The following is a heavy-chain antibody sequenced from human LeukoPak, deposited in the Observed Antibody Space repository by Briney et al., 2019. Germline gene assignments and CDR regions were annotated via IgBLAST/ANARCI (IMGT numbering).Heavy chain of an antibody. CDR3: ARVRIAVAGLGYYGMDV. V-gene: IGHV7-4-1*02. CDR2: INTNTGNP. D-gene: IGHD6-19*01. J-gene: IGHJ6*02. Sequence: ASVKVSCKASGYTFTSYAMNWVRQAPGQGLEWMGWINTNTGNPTYAQGFTGRFVFSLDTSVSTAYLQISSLKAEDTAVYYCARVRIAVAGLGYYGMDVWGQGTTVTVSS. CDR1: GYTFTSYA.